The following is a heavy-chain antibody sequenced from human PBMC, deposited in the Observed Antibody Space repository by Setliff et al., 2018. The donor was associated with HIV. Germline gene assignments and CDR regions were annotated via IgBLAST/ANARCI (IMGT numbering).Heavy chain of an antibody. Sequence: ASVKVSCKASGYYFSSSYLYWVRQAPGQGLEWMGVINPRDGSTTYAPKFQGRVTMTRDTSTSTVYVELSSLRSEDTAVYYCAKEYHTAATGTRVANYFDYWGQGTLVTVSS. V-gene: IGHV1-46*01. CDR1: GYYFSSSY. D-gene: IGHD6-13*01. J-gene: IGHJ4*02. CDR2: INPRDGST. CDR3: AKEYHTAATGTRVANYFDY.